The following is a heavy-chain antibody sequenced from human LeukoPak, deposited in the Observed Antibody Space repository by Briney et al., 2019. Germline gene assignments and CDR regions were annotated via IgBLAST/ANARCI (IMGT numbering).Heavy chain of an antibody. CDR3: ARDLDWAFDY. J-gene: IGHJ4*02. Sequence: QSGGSLRLSCVASGFTFSSYSMNWVRQAPGKGLEYISYISSSSSIISYADSVKGRFTISRDNAKNSLYLQMNSLRGEDTAVYYCARDLDWAFDYWGQGILVTVSS. CDR1: GFTFSSYS. D-gene: IGHD3-9*01. CDR2: ISSSSSII. V-gene: IGHV3-48*01.